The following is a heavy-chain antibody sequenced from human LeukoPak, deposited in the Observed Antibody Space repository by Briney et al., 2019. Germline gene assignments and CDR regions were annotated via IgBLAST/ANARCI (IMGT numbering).Heavy chain of an antibody. Sequence: SETLSLTCAVYGGSFSGYYWSWIRQPPGKGLEWIGEINHSGSTNYNPSLKSRVTISVDTSKNQFSLKLSSVTAADTAVYYCARGRYYDSSGDLYYFDYWGQGTLVTVSS. D-gene: IGHD3-22*01. J-gene: IGHJ4*02. CDR2: INHSGST. CDR1: GGSFSGYY. V-gene: IGHV4-34*01. CDR3: ARGRYYDSSGDLYYFDY.